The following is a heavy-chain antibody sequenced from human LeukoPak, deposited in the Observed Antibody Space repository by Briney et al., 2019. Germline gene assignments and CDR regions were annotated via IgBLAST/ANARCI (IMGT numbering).Heavy chain of an antibody. CDR1: GFTFSSYA. CDR2: ITSNGGST. CDR3: ARAILTYDILTGYYLLGAEGYGMDV. D-gene: IGHD3-9*01. J-gene: IGHJ6*02. V-gene: IGHV3-64*04. Sequence: GGSLRLSCSASGFTFSSYAMHWVRQAPGKALEYVSSITSNGGSTYYADSVKGRFTISRDNAKNSLYLQMNSLRAEDTAVYYCARAILTYDILTGYYLLGAEGYGMDVWGQGTLVTVSS.